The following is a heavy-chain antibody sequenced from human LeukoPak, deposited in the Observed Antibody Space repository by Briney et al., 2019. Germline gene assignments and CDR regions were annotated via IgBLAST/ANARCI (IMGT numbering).Heavy chain of an antibody. CDR2: TYYTGST. CDR1: GGSVSSGDYY. D-gene: IGHD3-10*01. Sequence: PSQTLSLTCTVSGGSVSSGDYYWRWIRQPPGKGLELIGYTYYTGSTYYNPSLRSRVTISEDTSQNQFSLKLTSVTAADTAVYYCARASMIRVPFDFWGQGTLVTVSS. J-gene: IGHJ4*02. V-gene: IGHV4-30-4*01. CDR3: ARASMIRVPFDF.